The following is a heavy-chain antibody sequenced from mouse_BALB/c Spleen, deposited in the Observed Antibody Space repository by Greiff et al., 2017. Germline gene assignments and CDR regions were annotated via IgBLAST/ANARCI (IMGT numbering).Heavy chain of an antibody. CDR2: IWAGGST. CDR1: GFSLTSYG. CDR3: ARRDRYDEYFDY. Sequence: VKLVESGPGLVAPSQSLSITCTVSGFSLTSYGVHWVRQPPGKGLEWLGVIWAGGSTNYNSALMSRLSISKDNSKSQVFLKMNSLQTDDTAMYYWARRDRYDEYFDYRGQGTTPTVPS. V-gene: IGHV2-9*02. D-gene: IGHD2-14*01. J-gene: IGHJ2*01.